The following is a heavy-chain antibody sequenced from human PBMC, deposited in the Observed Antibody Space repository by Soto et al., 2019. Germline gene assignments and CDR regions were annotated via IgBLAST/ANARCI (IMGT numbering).Heavy chain of an antibody. CDR1: GGSISSGGYS. D-gene: IGHD4-17*01. CDR3: ARAGGLYGDYDYFDY. J-gene: IGHJ4*02. Sequence: SETLSLTCAVSGGSISSGGYSWSWIRQPPGKGLEWIGYIYHSGSTYYNPSLKSRVTISVDRSKNQFSLKLSSVTAADTAVYYCARAGGLYGDYDYFDYWGQGTLVTVSS. CDR2: IYHSGST. V-gene: IGHV4-30-2*01.